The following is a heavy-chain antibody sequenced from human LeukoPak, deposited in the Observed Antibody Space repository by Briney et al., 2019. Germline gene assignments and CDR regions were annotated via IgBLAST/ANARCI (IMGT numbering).Heavy chain of an antibody. CDR3: ARGYALKYYDFWSGYGGPNWFDP. CDR2: INHSGST. J-gene: IGHJ5*02. D-gene: IGHD3-3*01. Sequence: SETLSLTCAVYGGSFSGYYWSWIRQPPGKGLEWIGEINHSGSTNYNPSLKGRVTISVDTSKNQFSLKLSSVAAADTAVYYCARGYALKYYDFWSGYGGPNWFDPWGQGTLVTVSS. CDR1: GGSFSGYY. V-gene: IGHV4-34*01.